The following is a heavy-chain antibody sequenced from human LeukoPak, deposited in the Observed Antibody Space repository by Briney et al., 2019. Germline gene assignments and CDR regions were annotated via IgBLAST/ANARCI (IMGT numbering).Heavy chain of an antibody. J-gene: IGHJ4*02. CDR3: ARDPPYSSGWYLAQYFDY. Sequence: GGSLRLSCAASGVTFSSYSMNWVRQAPGKGLEWVSSISSSSSYIYYADSVKGRFTISRDNAKNSLYLQMNSLRAEDTAVYYCARDPPYSSGWYLAQYFDYWGQETLVTVSS. CDR1: GVTFSSYS. D-gene: IGHD6-19*01. V-gene: IGHV3-21*01. CDR2: ISSSSSYI.